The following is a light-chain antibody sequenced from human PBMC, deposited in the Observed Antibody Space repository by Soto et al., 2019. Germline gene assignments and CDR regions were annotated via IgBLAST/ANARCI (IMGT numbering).Light chain of an antibody. CDR2: DVS. Sequence: QSVLTQPRSVSGSPGQSVTISCTGTSSDVGGYNYVSWYQQHPGKAPKRMIYDVSKRPSGVPDRFSGSKSGNTASLTISGLHAEDEADYYCCSYAGSYTLVVFGGGTKLTV. CDR1: SSDVGGYNY. J-gene: IGLJ2*01. V-gene: IGLV2-11*01. CDR3: CSYAGSYTLVV.